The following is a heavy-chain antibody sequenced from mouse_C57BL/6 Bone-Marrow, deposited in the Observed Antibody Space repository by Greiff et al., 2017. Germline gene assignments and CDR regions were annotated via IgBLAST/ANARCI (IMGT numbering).Heavy chain of an antibody. V-gene: IGHV1-55*01. CDR2: IYPGSGST. J-gene: IGHJ2*01. Sequence: QVQLQQPGAELVKPGASVKMSCKASGYTFTSYWITWVKQRPGQGLEWIGDIYPGSGSTNYNEKFKSKDTLTVDTSSSTAYMQLSRLTSADSAVSCCARGLTGSFDYWGQGTTLTVSS. D-gene: IGHD4-1*01. CDR1: GYTFTSYW. CDR3: ARGLTGSFDY.